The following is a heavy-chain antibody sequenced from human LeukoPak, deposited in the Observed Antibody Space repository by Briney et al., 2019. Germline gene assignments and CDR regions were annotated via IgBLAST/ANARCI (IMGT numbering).Heavy chain of an antibody. CDR2: IYTSGST. J-gene: IGHJ6*02. V-gene: IGHV4-61*02. Sequence: PSQTLSLTCTVSGGSISSGSYYWSWIRQPAGKGLEWIGRIYTSGSTNYNPSLKSRVTISVDTSKNQFSLKLSSVTAADTAVYYCARAGGSYYEHPYYYYGMDVWGQGTTVTVSS. D-gene: IGHD1-26*01. CDR3: ARAGGSYYEHPYYYYGMDV. CDR1: GGSISSGSYY.